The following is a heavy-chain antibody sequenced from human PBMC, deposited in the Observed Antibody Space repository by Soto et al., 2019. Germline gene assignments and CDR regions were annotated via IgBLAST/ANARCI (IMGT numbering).Heavy chain of an antibody. V-gene: IGHV3-53*01. J-gene: IGHJ4*02. CDR2: IYSGGST. Sequence: GGSLRLSCAASGFTVSSNYMSWVRQAPGKGLEWVSVIYSGGSTYYADSVKCRFTISKDNSKNTLYLQMNSLRAEDTAVYYCARGYYDSSGFYYFDYWGQGALVTVSS. D-gene: IGHD3-22*01. CDR1: GFTVSSNY. CDR3: ARGYYDSSGFYYFDY.